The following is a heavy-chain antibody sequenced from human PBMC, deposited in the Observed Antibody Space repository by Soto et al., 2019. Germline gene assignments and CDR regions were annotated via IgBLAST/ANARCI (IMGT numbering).Heavy chain of an antibody. Sequence: SETLSLTCTVSGGSISSSSYFWGWIRQPPGKGLEWIGNIYTSGSSYSNPSLRSRVTISVDRSKNQLSLKLNSVTAADTAVYYCARVTDYGGNFRFRFDIWGQGTLVT. V-gene: IGHV4-39*01. CDR2: IYTSGSS. CDR1: GGSISSSSYF. D-gene: IGHD4-17*01. CDR3: ARVTDYGGNFRFRFDI. J-gene: IGHJ3*02.